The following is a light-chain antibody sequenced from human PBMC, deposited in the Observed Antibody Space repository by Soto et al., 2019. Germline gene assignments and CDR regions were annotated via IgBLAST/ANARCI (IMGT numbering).Light chain of an antibody. CDR1: SSNIGAGYD. V-gene: IGLV1-40*01. CDR2: GDN. J-gene: IGLJ3*02. CDR3: PSYDSSLSAWV. Sequence: QSVLTQPPSVSGAPGQRVTISCTGSSSNIGAGYDVHWYQQLPGTAPKLLIYGDNNRPSGVPDRFSGSKSGTSASLAITGRQAEDEADYYCPSYDSSLSAWVFGGGTKLTVL.